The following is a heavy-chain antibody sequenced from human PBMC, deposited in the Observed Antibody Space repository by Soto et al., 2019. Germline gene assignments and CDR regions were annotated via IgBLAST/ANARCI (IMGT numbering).Heavy chain of an antibody. CDR3: ARSKVGAANWFDP. Sequence: QVPLVESGGGVVQPGRSLRLSCAASGFTFSSYAMHWVRQAPGKGLEWVAVISYDGSNKYYADSVKGRFTISRDNSKNTLYLQMNSLRAEDTAVYYCARSKVGAANWFDPWGQGTLVTVSS. D-gene: IGHD1-26*01. J-gene: IGHJ5*02. V-gene: IGHV3-30-3*01. CDR1: GFTFSSYA. CDR2: ISYDGSNK.